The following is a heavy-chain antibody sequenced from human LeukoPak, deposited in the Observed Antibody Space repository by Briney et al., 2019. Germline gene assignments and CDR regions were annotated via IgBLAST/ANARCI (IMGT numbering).Heavy chain of an antibody. V-gene: IGHV4-39*07. CDR1: GGSISSSSYY. D-gene: IGHD3-10*01. CDR3: ARGRASLVQRYYYGSGRAPRGGYFDY. J-gene: IGHJ4*02. Sequence: ASETLSLTCTVSGGSISSSSYYWGWIRQPPGKGLEWIGSIYYSGSTYYNPSLKSRVTISVDTSKNQFSLKLSSVTAADTAVYYCARGRASLVQRYYYGSGRAPRGGYFDYWGQGTLVTVSS. CDR2: IYYSGST.